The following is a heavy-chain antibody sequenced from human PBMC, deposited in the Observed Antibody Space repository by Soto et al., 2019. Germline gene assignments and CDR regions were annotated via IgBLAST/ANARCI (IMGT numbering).Heavy chain of an antibody. D-gene: IGHD3-3*01. V-gene: IGHV1-2*02. CDR2: INPNSGGT. Sequence: ASVKVSCKASGYTFTGYYMHWVRQAPGQGLEWMGWINPNSGGTNYAQKFQGRVTMTRDTSISTAYMELSRLRSDDTAVYYCAKGRRFLEWLTYYYYYGMDVWGQGTTVTVSS. J-gene: IGHJ6*02. CDR1: GYTFTGYY. CDR3: AKGRRFLEWLTYYYYYGMDV.